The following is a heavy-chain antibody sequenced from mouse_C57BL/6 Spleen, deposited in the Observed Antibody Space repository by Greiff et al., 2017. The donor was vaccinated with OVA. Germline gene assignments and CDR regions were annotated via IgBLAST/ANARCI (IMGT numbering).Heavy chain of an antibody. V-gene: IGHV1-81*01. J-gene: IGHJ2*01. CDR3: AQLTGSHFDY. Sequence: QVQLQQSGAELARPGASVKLSCKASGYTFTSYGINWVKQRTGQGLEWIGEIYPRSGNTYYNEKFKGKATLTADKSSSTAYMDLRSLTSEDSAVYFCAQLTGSHFDYWGQGTTLTVSS. CDR2: IYPRSGNT. CDR1: GYTFTSYG. D-gene: IGHD4-1*01.